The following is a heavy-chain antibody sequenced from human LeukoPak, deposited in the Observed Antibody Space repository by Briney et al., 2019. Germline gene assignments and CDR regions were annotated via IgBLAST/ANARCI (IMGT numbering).Heavy chain of an antibody. J-gene: IGHJ4*02. D-gene: IGHD1-1*01. CDR2: ITASGGST. V-gene: IGHV3-23*01. Sequence: QSGGSLRLSCASSGFTFNNYAMTWVRQAPGKGLEWVSSITASGGSTYCADSVKGRFTISRDNSKNTLYLQMSSLRAEDTAVYYCARGYPTPGIVTIFDYWGQGTLVTVSS. CDR1: GFTFNNYA. CDR3: ARGYPTPGIVTIFDY.